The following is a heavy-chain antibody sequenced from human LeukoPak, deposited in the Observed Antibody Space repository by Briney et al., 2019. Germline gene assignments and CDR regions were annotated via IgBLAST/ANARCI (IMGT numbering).Heavy chain of an antibody. J-gene: IGHJ4*02. Sequence: PGESLRLSCAASGFTFSSNYMSWVRQAPGKGLEWVSVIYSGGSTDYLDSVKGRFTISRDSSKNTVYLQMNGLSAEDTAVYYCAKGAFLAAAGLFDYWGQGALVTVSS. D-gene: IGHD6-13*01. V-gene: IGHV3-53*01. CDR1: GFTFSSNY. CDR3: AKGAFLAAAGLFDY. CDR2: IYSGGST.